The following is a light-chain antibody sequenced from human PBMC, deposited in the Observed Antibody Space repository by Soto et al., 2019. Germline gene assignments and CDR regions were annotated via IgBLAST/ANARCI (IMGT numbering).Light chain of an antibody. V-gene: IGKV3-15*01. Sequence: IVLTQAPALLSVSPGERAALGCRASQRVSGNLAWYQQKPGQAPRLLMYGASIRATGFPDRFSGSGSGTEFTLTISSLEPEDFAVYHCQQRSNWPPITFGQGTRLEIK. CDR1: QRVSGN. CDR3: QQRSNWPPIT. CDR2: GAS. J-gene: IGKJ5*01.